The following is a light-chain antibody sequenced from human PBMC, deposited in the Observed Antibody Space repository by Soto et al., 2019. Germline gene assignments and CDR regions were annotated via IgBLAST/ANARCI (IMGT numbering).Light chain of an antibody. CDR1: QSISTY. CDR3: QQRSNWPGYT. J-gene: IGKJ2*01. CDR2: DAS. Sequence: EVVLTQSPATLSLSPGERATLSCRASQSISTYLAWYQQKPGQAPRLLIYDASTRATGIPARFSGSGSGTVFTLTINSLEPEDFAVYYCQQRSNWPGYTFGQGTRLEIK. V-gene: IGKV3-11*01.